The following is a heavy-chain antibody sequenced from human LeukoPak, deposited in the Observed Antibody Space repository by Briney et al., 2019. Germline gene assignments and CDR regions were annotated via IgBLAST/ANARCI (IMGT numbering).Heavy chain of an antibody. V-gene: IGHV4-34*01. J-gene: IGHJ6*03. CDR2: INHSGST. D-gene: IGHD5-24*01. CDR1: GGSFSGYY. CDR3: ARGSHGNYYYYYYYMDV. Sequence: SETLSLTCAVYGGSFSGYYWSWIRQPPGKGLEWIGEINHSGSTNYNPSLKSRATISVDTSKNQFSLKLSSVTAADTAVYYCARGSHGNYYYYYYYMDVWGKGTTVTVSS.